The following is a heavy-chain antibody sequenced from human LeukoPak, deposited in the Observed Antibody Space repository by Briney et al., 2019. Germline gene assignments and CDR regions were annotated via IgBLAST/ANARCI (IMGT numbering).Heavy chain of an antibody. D-gene: IGHD2-2*01. J-gene: IGHJ4*02. CDR2: LYSGGST. CDR1: GFTVSSNY. CDR3: ARAGYCSGTSCYVRSGFDY. V-gene: IGHV3-53*01. Sequence: HPGGSLRLSCAASGFTVSSNYMNWVRQAPGKGLEWVSVLYSGGSTYYADSVKGRFTISRDNSKNMLYLQMNGLRVEDTAVYYCARAGYCSGTSCYVRSGFDYWGQGTLVTVSS.